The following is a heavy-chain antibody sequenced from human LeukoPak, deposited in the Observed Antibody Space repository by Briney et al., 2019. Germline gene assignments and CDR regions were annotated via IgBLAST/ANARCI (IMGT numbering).Heavy chain of an antibody. D-gene: IGHD5-24*01. Sequence: SETLSLTCTVSGGSISSSNYYWSWIRQPPGKGLECIGYIYYTGSTNYNPSLKSRVTISVDTSKNQFSLKLSSVTAADTAVYYCARVGEMPTVFDIWGQGTMVTVSS. CDR3: ARVGEMPTVFDI. V-gene: IGHV4-61*01. CDR1: GGSISSSNYY. J-gene: IGHJ3*02. CDR2: IYYTGST.